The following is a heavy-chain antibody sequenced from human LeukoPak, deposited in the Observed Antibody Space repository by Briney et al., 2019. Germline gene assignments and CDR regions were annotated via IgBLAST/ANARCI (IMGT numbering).Heavy chain of an antibody. CDR2: IGSSGSTM. J-gene: IGHJ4*02. V-gene: IGHV3-11*01. Sequence: GGSLRLSCAASGFTFSDLYMSWIRQAPGKGLEWVSYIGSSGSTMYYADSVKGRFTISRDNAKNSLYLQMNSLRAEDTAVYYCARTAASGRGDYWGQGTLVTVSS. CDR1: GFTFSDLY. D-gene: IGHD2-15*01. CDR3: ARTAASGRGDY.